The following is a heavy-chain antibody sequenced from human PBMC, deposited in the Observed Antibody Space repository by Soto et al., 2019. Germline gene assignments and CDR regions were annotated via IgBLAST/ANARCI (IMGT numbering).Heavy chain of an antibody. CDR1: GFSFSHYA. J-gene: IGHJ4*02. D-gene: IGHD7-27*01. CDR2: ISSNGGNT. V-gene: IGHV3-64D*08. Sequence: EVQLVESGGGLVQPGGSLRLSCSASGFSFSHYAMHWVRQAPGKGLEYVSEISSNGGNTYYADSVKGRFTISRDNSKNTLYLQMSSLRAEDTAVYYCVKVWGGYSFDYWGQGTLVTVSS. CDR3: VKVWGGYSFDY.